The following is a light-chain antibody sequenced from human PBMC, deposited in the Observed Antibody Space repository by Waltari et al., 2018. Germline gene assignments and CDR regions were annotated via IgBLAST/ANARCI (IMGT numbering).Light chain of an antibody. CDR1: QSISRY. V-gene: IGKV3-20*01. CDR2: GAS. J-gene: IGKJ1*01. CDR3: QNHERLPAT. Sequence: CMASQSISRYLVWYQQRPGQAPRLLIYGASISAAGIPDRFSGSGSGTDFTLSISRLEPEDFAVYYCQNHERLPATFGQGTRVGIK.